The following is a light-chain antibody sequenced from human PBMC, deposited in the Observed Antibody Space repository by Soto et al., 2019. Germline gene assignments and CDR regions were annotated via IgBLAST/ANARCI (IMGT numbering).Light chain of an antibody. Sequence: EIVLTQSPGTLSLSPGERATLSCRASQSVSSSYLAWYQQNPGQAPRLLIYGASSRATGIPDRFSGSGSGTDFTLTISRLELEDFAVYSCQHYGSSPVYTFGQGTKLEIK. V-gene: IGKV3-20*01. CDR2: GAS. CDR1: QSVSSSY. CDR3: QHYGSSPVYT. J-gene: IGKJ2*01.